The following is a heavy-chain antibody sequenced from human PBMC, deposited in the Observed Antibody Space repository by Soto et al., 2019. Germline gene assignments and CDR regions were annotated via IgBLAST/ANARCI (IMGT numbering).Heavy chain of an antibody. CDR3: ARDRGLRVRGTNYSWFDP. V-gene: IGHV4-30-4*01. D-gene: IGHD3-10*01. J-gene: IGHJ5*02. CDR2: IYYSGST. CDR1: GGSISSGGYF. Sequence: SETLSLTCTVSGGSISSGGYFWTWIRQPPGKGLEWIGYIYYSGSTDYNPSLKSRVTISVDTSKNQFSLKLSSVTAADTAVYYCARDRGLRVRGTNYSWFDPWGQGTLVTVSS.